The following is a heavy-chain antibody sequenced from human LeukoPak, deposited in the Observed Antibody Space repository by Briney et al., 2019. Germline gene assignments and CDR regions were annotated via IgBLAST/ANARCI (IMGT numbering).Heavy chain of an antibody. CDR3: ARGFFHSGTYSCLDY. J-gene: IGHJ4*02. V-gene: IGHV3-33*01. CDR1: GLTFSSYD. Sequence: GGSLRLSCVASGLTFSSYDMHWVRQAPGKGLEWVAVIWYDGSNKYYADSVKGRFTISRDNSKNTLYLQMNSLRAEDTAVFYCARGFFHSGTYSCLDYWGQGTLVTVSS. CDR2: IWYDGSNK. D-gene: IGHD1-26*01.